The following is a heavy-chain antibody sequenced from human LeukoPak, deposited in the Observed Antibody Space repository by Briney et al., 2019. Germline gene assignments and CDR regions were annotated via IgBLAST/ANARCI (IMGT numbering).Heavy chain of an antibody. CDR2: IKNKTDGGTT. Sequence: GGSLRLSCAASGFTFSNAWTSWVRQAPGKGLEWVGRIKNKTDGGTTDYAAPVKGRFTIARDDSKNTLYLQMNSLKTEDKDVYYCTSVLAWWELLENHAFDIWGQGTMVTVSS. CDR3: TSVLAWWELLENHAFDI. J-gene: IGHJ3*02. CDR1: GFTFSNAW. D-gene: IGHD1-26*01. V-gene: IGHV3-15*01.